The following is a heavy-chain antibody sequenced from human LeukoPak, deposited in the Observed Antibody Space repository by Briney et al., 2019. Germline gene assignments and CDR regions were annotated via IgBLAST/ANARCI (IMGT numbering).Heavy chain of an antibody. J-gene: IGHJ4*02. CDR3: ARGGYSGYDRRTGGVYYFDY. Sequence: PSETLSLTCTVSGGSISSSSYCWSWIRQPPGKGLEWIGYIYYSGSTNYNPSLKSRVTISVDTSKNQFSLKLSSVTAADTAVYYCARGGYSGYDRRTGGVYYFDYWGQGTLVTVSS. V-gene: IGHV4-61*01. CDR2: IYYSGST. CDR1: GGSISSSSYC. D-gene: IGHD5-12*01.